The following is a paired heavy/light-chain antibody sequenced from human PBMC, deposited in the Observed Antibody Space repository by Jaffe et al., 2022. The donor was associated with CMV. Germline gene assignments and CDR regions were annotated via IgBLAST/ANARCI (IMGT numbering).Light chain of an antibody. CDR2: RNN. Sequence: QSVLTQPPSASGTPGQRVTISCSGSSSNIGSNYVYWYQQLPGTAPKLLIYRNNQRPSGVPDRFSGSKSGTSASLAISGLRSEDEADYYCAAWDDSLSGHYVFGTGTKVTVL. CDR3: AAWDDSLSGHYV. V-gene: IGLV1-47*01. J-gene: IGLJ1*01. CDR1: SSNIGSNY.
Heavy chain of an antibody. Sequence: EVQLVESGGGLVKPGGSLRLSCAASGFTFSSYSMNWVRQAPGKGLEWVSSISSSSSYIYYADSVKGRFTISRDNAKNSLYLQMNSLRAEDTAVYYCATTLSGYYDFWSGYNDAFDIWGQGTMVTVSS. J-gene: IGHJ3*02. D-gene: IGHD3-3*01. CDR2: ISSSSSYI. CDR3: ATTLSGYYDFWSGYNDAFDI. CDR1: GFTFSSYS. V-gene: IGHV3-21*01.